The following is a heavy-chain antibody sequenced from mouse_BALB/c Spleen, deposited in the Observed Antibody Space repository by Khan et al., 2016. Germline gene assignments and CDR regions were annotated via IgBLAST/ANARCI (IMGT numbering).Heavy chain of an antibody. CDR2: IYWDDDK. CDR3: AADDSLAY. J-gene: IGHJ3*01. CDR1: GFSLSTSGMG. V-gene: IGHV8-12*01. Sequence: QVTLKESGPGILQPSQTLSLTCSFSGFSLSTSGMGVSWIRQPSGKGLEWLAHIYWDDDKRYNPSLKSRPTISKDTSSNQLFLKITSVDTADTATYYCAADDSLAYWGQGTLVTVSA. D-gene: IGHD2-13*01.